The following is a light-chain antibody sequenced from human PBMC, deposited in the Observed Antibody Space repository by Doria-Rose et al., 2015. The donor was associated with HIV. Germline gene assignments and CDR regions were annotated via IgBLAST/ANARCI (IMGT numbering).Light chain of an antibody. V-gene: IGKV3-20*01. CDR3: HQYGTSWT. CDR1: QSFSSTY. CDR2: DGS. Sequence: EIVLTQSPGTLSLSPGERATLSCRASQSFSSTYLAWYQQKPGQAPSLLIYDGSTRATGIPDRFSASGSGTDFTLTISRLEPEDCALYYCHQYGTSWTFGQGTKVEI. J-gene: IGKJ1*01.